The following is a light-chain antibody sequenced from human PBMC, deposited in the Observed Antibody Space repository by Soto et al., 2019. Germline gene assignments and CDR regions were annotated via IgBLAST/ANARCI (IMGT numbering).Light chain of an antibody. Sequence: QSVLTQPPSASGTPGQRVTIYCSGSTSNIGRSTVSWYQQFPGAAPKLLIYSNTQRPLGVPVRFSGSKSDTSASLAISGLQSEDEADYYCATWNDGVFVFGIGTKLTVL. J-gene: IGLJ1*01. CDR1: TSNIGRST. V-gene: IGLV1-44*01. CDR3: ATWNDGVFV. CDR2: SNT.